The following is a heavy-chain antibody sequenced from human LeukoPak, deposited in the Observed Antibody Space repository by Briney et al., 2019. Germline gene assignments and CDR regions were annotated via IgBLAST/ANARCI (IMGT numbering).Heavy chain of an antibody. Sequence: GESLKISCKGSGYSFTSYWIGWVCQMPGKGLEWMGIIYPGDSDTRYSPSFQGQVTISADKSISTAYLQWSSLKASDTAMYYCARAMGSSGWYYYYGMDVWGQGTTVTVSS. J-gene: IGHJ6*02. V-gene: IGHV5-51*01. CDR2: IYPGDSDT. D-gene: IGHD6-19*01. CDR3: ARAMGSSGWYYYYGMDV. CDR1: GYSFTSYW.